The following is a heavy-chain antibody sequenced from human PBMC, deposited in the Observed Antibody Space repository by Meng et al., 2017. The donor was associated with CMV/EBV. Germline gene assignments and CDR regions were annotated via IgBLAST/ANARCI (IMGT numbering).Heavy chain of an antibody. V-gene: IGHV4-38-2*02. Sequence: SETLSLTCTVSGYSISSGYYWGWIRQPPGKGLEWIGSIYYSGSTYYNPSLKSRVTISVDTSKNQFSLKLSSVTAADTAVYYCAKVFGFLPPPFDYWGQGTLVTVSS. J-gene: IGHJ4*02. CDR3: AKVFGFLPPPFDY. D-gene: IGHD3-3*01. CDR1: GYSISSGYY. CDR2: IYYSGST.